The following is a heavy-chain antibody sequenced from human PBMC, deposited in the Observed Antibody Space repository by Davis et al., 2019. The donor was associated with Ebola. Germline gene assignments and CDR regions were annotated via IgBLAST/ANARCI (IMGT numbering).Heavy chain of an antibody. CDR3: ARALFEGVTGTPSFDY. CDR1: GGPFNYYA. V-gene: IGHV1-69*13. CDR2: IIPILRKS. J-gene: IGHJ4*02. Sequence: SVKVSCKASGGPFNYYALSWVRQAPGQGLEWIGGIIPILRKSNYAQKFQGRVTITADGSWTTFYMELSSLTSEDTALYYCARALFEGVTGTPSFDYWGQGTLVTVSS. D-gene: IGHD1-14*01.